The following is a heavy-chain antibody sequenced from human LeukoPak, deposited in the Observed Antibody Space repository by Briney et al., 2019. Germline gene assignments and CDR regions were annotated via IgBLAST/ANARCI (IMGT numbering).Heavy chain of an antibody. D-gene: IGHD3-3*01. J-gene: IGHJ6*03. CDR2: TFTTGST. V-gene: IGHV4-61*02. Sequence: SQTLSLTCSVFGGSISSASYYWSWIRQPAGKGLEWIGRTFTTGSTKYNPSLKSRVTMSLDTSKNQFSLRLSSVTAADTAVYYCARSQEGYFDSWSGYHYYYYMDVWGKGTTVTVSS. CDR1: GGSISSASYY. CDR3: ARSQEGYFDSWSGYHYYYYMDV.